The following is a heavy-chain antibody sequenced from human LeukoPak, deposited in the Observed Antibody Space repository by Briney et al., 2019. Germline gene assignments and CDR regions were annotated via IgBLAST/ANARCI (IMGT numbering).Heavy chain of an antibody. J-gene: IGHJ3*02. CDR1: GGSISSYY. D-gene: IGHD3-3*01. Sequence: SETLSLTCTVSGGSISSYYWSWIRQPPGKGLEWIGYIYYSGSTNYNPSLKSRVTISVDTFKNQFSLKLSSVTAADTAVYYCAREAYDFWSGYYSGENAFDIWGQGTMVTVSS. CDR2: IYYSGST. V-gene: IGHV4-59*01. CDR3: AREAYDFWSGYYSGENAFDI.